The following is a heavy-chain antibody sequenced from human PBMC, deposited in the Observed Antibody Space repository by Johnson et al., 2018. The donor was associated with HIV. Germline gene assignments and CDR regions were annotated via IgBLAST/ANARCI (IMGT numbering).Heavy chain of an antibody. CDR1: GFTFTNAW. CDR3: VRETEREAFDI. CDR2: IWYDGSTK. J-gene: IGHJ3*02. V-gene: IGHV3-33*08. Sequence: QVQLVESGGGLVKPGGSLRLSCAASGFTFTNAWMHWVRQAPGKGLEWVAVIWYDGSTKYYADSVKGRFTISRDNAKNSLYLQMSSLRAEDTAVYYCVRETEREAFDIWGQGTMVTVSS. D-gene: IGHD1-1*01.